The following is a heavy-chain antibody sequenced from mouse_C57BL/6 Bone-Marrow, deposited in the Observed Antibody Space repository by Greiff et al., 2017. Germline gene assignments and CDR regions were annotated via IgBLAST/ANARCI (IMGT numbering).Heavy chain of an antibody. D-gene: IGHD2-3*01. J-gene: IGHJ3*01. CDR3: ARERGLLLFAY. CDR1: GYTFTDYY. V-gene: IGHV1-19*01. Sequence: EVQLQQSGPVLVKPGASVKMSCKASGYTFTDYYMNWVKQSHGKSLEWIGVLNPYNGGTSYNQKFKGKATLTVDKSSSTAYMELNSLTSEDAAVDYCARERGLLLFAYWGQGTLVTVSA. CDR2: LNPYNGGT.